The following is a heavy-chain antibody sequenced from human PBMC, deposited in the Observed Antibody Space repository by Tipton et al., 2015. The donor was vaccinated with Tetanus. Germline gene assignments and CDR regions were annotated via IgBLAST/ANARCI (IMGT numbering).Heavy chain of an antibody. CDR2: VSYSGRT. CDR1: GGSVRSGDYS. CDR3: ARTPDYYYGMDV. J-gene: IGHJ6*02. V-gene: IGHV4-61*08. Sequence: TLSLTCTVSGGSVRSGDYSWNWIRQPPGKGLEWLAYVSYSGRTNSNYSLKSRITISQDTSKNHFSLRLTSVTAADTAVYFCARTPDYYYGMDVWGQGTTVTVSS.